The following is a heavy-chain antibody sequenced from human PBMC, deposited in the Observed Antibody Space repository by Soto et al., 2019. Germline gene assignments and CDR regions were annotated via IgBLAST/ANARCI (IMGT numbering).Heavy chain of an antibody. V-gene: IGHV3-30*02. CDR2: MSYDGSDT. Sequence: GGSLRLSCEGSGFIFSNNGIHWVRQAPGKGLEWVAFMSYDGSDTFYADSVKGRFTISRDNSKNTLFLHMSNLRAEDTAMYYCTIVRVADSALDHWGQGTLVTVSS. J-gene: IGHJ4*02. CDR3: TIVRVADSALDH. CDR1: GFIFSNNG. D-gene: IGHD3-10*02.